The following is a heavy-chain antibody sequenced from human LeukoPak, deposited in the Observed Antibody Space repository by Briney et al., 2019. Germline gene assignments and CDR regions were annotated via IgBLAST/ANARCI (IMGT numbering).Heavy chain of an antibody. J-gene: IGHJ6*04. D-gene: IGHD3-10*01. CDR1: GFTFSSYS. CDR2: ISSSSSYI. V-gene: IGHV3-21*01. Sequence: GGSLRLSCAASGFTFSSYSMNWVRQAPGKGLEWVSSISSSSSYIYYADSVKGRFTISRDNAKNSLYLQMNSLRAEDTAVYYCARDLPGFGWFGELFVDGMDVWGKGTTVTVSS. CDR3: ARDLPGFGWFGELFVDGMDV.